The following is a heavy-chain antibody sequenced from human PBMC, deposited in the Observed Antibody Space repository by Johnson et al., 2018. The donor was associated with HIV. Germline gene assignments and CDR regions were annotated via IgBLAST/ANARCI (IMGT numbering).Heavy chain of an antibody. CDR3: AKGVVPAAADAFDI. J-gene: IGHJ3*02. CDR2: ISYDGNNR. V-gene: IGHV3-30*04. Sequence: QVQLVESGGGVVQPGRSLRLSCAASGFTFSSYAMHWVRQAPGKGLEWVAVISYDGNNRYYVDSVKGRFTISRDNSKNTLYLQMNSLRAEDTAVYYCAKGVVPAAADAFDIWGQGTMVTVSS. CDR1: GFTFSSYA. D-gene: IGHD2-2*01.